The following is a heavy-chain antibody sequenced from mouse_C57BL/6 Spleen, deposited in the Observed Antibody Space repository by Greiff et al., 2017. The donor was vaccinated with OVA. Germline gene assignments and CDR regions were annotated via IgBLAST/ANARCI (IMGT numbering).Heavy chain of an antibody. V-gene: IGHV1-53*01. CDR1: GYTFTSYW. Sequence: QVQLQQPGTELVKPGASVKLSCKASGYTFTSYWMHWVKQRPGQGLEWIGNINPSNGGTNYNEKVKSKTTLSVDNSSSTAYMQLSILTSEYSAVCYCARDDYGFDYWGQGTTLTVSS. J-gene: IGHJ2*01. CDR2: INPSNGGT. D-gene: IGHD2-4*01. CDR3: ARDDYGFDY.